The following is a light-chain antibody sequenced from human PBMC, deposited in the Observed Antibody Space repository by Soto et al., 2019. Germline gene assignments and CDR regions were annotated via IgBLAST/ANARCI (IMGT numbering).Light chain of an antibody. V-gene: IGKV3-15*01. Sequence: ETGITHSPFTLSVAVGEIATVSFMASQSVSIHLAWYQQKPGQAPRLLIYDTSTRPNGIPARFSGSGSGTEFTLTISSLQSEDLALYYCQQSHEWPLTFGQGTKVDIK. CDR3: QQSHEWPLT. CDR2: DTS. J-gene: IGKJ1*01. CDR1: QSVSIH.